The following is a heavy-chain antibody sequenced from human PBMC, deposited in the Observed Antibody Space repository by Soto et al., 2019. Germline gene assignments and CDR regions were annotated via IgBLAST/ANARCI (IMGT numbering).Heavy chain of an antibody. CDR2: FDPEDGET. D-gene: IGHD4-4*01. CDR1: GYTLTELS. Sequence: VKVSCKVSGYTLTELSMHWVRQAPGKGLEWMGGFDPEDGETIYAQKFQGRVTMTEDTSTDTAYMELSSLRSEDTAVYYCATDLWSNYWFDPWGQGTLVTVSS. CDR3: ATDLWSNYWFDP. J-gene: IGHJ5*02. V-gene: IGHV1-24*01.